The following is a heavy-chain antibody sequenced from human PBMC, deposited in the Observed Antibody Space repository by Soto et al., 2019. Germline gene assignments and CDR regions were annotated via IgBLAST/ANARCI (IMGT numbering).Heavy chain of an antibody. D-gene: IGHD1-1*01. CDR3: AEDFAPTDTYNGFLP. J-gene: IGHJ5*02. CDR2: IVVGSGNT. CDR1: GFTFSSSG. Sequence: ASVNVSCKASGFTFSSSGIHWVRQARGQRLEWIGWIVVGSGNTNYAQKFQERVTITRDVSTNTAYMELTSLRSEDTAVYYCAEDFAPTDTYNGFLPWG. V-gene: IGHV1-58*02.